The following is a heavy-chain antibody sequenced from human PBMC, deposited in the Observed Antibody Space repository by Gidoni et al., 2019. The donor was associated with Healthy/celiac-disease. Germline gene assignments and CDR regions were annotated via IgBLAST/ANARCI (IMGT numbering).Heavy chain of an antibody. CDR1: GCTFSSYS. Sequence: EVQLVESGGGLVKPGGFLRLSCAACGCTFSSYSMNWVRQAPGKGLEWVSSISSSSSYIYYADSVKGRFTISRDNAKNSLYLQMNSLRAEDTAVYYCARAHGEYDSSGYYAYWGQGTLVTVSS. CDR2: ISSSSSYI. J-gene: IGHJ4*02. V-gene: IGHV3-21*01. D-gene: IGHD3-22*01. CDR3: ARAHGEYDSSGYYAY.